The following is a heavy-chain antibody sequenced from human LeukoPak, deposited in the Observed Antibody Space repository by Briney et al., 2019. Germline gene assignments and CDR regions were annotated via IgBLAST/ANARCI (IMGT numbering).Heavy chain of an antibody. Sequence: ASVKVSCKASGYTFTSYYIHWVRQAPGQGLEWMGIINPSGGSTNYAQDFQGRVTMTRDASTSTVYMELSSLRSEDTAVYYCARRELAGSTAYFDYWGQGTLVTVSS. V-gene: IGHV1-46*01. J-gene: IGHJ4*02. CDR3: ARRELAGSTAYFDY. D-gene: IGHD1-26*01. CDR1: GYTFTSYY. CDR2: INPSGGST.